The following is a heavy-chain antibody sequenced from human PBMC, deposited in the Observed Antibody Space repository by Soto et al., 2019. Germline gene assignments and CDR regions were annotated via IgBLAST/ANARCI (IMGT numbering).Heavy chain of an antibody. D-gene: IGHD3-3*01. CDR1: GYTLTELS. CDR3: AKLSRSGSNAVGLVSDV. CDR2: FDPEDGET. J-gene: IGHJ6*02. Sequence: ASVKVSCKVSGYTLTELSMHWVRQAPGKGLEWMGGFDPEDGETIYAQKFQGRVTMTEDTSTDTAYMELSSLRIEDTAVYFCAKLSRSGSNAVGLVSDVWGQGTTVTVSS. V-gene: IGHV1-24*01.